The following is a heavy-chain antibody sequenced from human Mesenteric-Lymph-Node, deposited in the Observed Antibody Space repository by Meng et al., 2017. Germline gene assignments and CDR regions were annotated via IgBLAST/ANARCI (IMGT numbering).Heavy chain of an antibody. V-gene: IGHV3-53*04. CDR2: LYSDGTT. D-gene: IGHD6-19*01. CDR1: GFTVSSNY. Sequence: GGSLRLSCAASGFTVSSNYMSWVRQAPGKGLEWVSVLYSDGTTYYADSVKSRFTISRHNSKNTLYLQMNSLRVEDTAIYYCATAAYSNGWTAERDYWGQGTLVTVSS. CDR3: ATAAYSNGWTAERDY. J-gene: IGHJ4*02.